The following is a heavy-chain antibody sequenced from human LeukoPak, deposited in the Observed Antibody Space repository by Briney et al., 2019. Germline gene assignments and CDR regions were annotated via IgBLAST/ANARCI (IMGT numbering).Heavy chain of an antibody. J-gene: IGHJ4*02. CDR2: IYYSGST. CDR3: ARQVGGDFDY. D-gene: IGHD2-21*01. V-gene: IGHV4-59*08. CDR1: GGSIRSYY. Sequence: SETLSLTCTVSGGSIRSYYWSWIRQPPGKGLEWIGYIYYSGSTNYNPSLKSRVTISVDTSKNQFSLKLSSVTAADTAVYYCARQVGGDFDYWGQGTLVTVSS.